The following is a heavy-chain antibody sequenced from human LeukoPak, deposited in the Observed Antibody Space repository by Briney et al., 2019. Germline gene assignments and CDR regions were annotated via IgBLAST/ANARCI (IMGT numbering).Heavy chain of an antibody. Sequence: GGSLRLSFGASGFSFSTYAMSWVRQAPGKGLQWVSIITTGDDSTYYADSVKGRFTISRDNSKNTLYLQMNSLRAEDTAVYYCARYAKRGLDYWGQGTLVTVSS. J-gene: IGHJ4*02. CDR3: ARYAKRGLDY. CDR1: GFSFSTYA. CDR2: ITTGDDST. D-gene: IGHD5-24*01. V-gene: IGHV3-23*01.